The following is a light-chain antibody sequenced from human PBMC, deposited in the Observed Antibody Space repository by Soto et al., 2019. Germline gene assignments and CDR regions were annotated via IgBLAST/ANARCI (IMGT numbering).Light chain of an antibody. CDR3: SSCTSSTTLA. CDR1: SSDFGGYNY. CDR2: EVT. V-gene: IGLV2-14*01. J-gene: IGLJ1*01. Sequence: QSALTQPASVSGSPGQSITISCTGTSSDFGGYNYVSWYQQHPGKAPKLMIYEVTNRPSGVPNRFSGSKSGNTASLTISGLQAEDEADYYCSSCTSSTTLAFGTGTKLTVL.